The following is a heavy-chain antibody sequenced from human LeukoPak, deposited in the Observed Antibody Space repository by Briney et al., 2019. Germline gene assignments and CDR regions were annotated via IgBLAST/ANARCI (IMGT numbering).Heavy chain of an antibody. V-gene: IGHV1-46*01. CDR3: AKAERKFRHYSGSETYYRQGGLDF. D-gene: IGHD3-10*01. J-gene: IGHJ4*02. CDR1: GYTFTSYY. CDR2: INPSGGST. Sequence: GASVKVSCKASGYTFTSYYMHWVRQAPGRGLEWMGIINPSGGSTSYAQKFQGRVTMTRDMSTSTVYMELSSLRAEDTAVYYCAKAERKFRHYSGSETYYRQGGLDFWGQGTLVTVSS.